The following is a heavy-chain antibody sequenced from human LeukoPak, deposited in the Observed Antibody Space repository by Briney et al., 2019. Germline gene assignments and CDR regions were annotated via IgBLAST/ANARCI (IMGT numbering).Heavy chain of an antibody. Sequence: GGSLRLSCAASGFIFSKYAMSWVRQAPGKGLEWVSAISGNGDSTYYADSVKGRFTISRDNSKNTLSLQMNSLRTEDTALYYCAIYDMVVVAQDGYWGQGTLVTVSS. CDR1: GFIFSKYA. CDR3: AIYDMVVVAQDGY. V-gene: IGHV3-23*01. CDR2: ISGNGDST. D-gene: IGHD2-15*01. J-gene: IGHJ4*02.